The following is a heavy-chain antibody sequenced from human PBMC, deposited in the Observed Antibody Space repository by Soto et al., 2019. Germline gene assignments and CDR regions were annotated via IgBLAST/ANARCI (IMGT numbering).Heavy chain of an antibody. J-gene: IGHJ4*02. CDR3: ITDGGEVVSVWVY. Sequence: EVQLVESGGGLVKPGGSLRLSCAASGFTFSKAWMNWVRQAPGKGLEWVGRIKSKSDGGTTDYAAPVKDSFTILRDDSKNTLYLQMNSLKTEGTAVYYCITDGGEVVSVWVYWGQGTLVTVSS. CDR2: IKSKSDGGTT. V-gene: IGHV3-15*07. D-gene: IGHD2-21*01. CDR1: GFTFSKAW.